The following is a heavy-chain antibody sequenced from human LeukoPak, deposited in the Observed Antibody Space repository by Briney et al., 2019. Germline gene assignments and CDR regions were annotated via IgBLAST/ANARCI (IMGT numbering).Heavy chain of an antibody. Sequence: ASVKVSCKASGYTFTGYYMHWVRQAPGQGLEWMGWINPNSGGTNYAQKFQGWVTMTRDTSISTAYMELSRLRSDDTAVYYCARGPSSVTTRHYGMDVWGQGTTVTVSS. CDR1: GYTFTGYY. D-gene: IGHD4-17*01. J-gene: IGHJ6*02. V-gene: IGHV1-2*04. CDR2: INPNSGGT. CDR3: ARGPSSVTTRHYGMDV.